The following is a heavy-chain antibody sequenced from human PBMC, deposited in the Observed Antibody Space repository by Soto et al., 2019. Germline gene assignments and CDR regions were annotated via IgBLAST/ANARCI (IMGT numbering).Heavy chain of an antibody. CDR1: GFTVSSNY. J-gene: IGHJ3*02. Sequence: GGSLRLSCAASGFTVSSNYMSWVRQAPGKGLEWVSVIYSGGSTYYADSVKGRFTISRDNSKNTLYLQMNSLRAEDTAVYYCAREAPNYDFWSGLGAFDIWGQGTMVTVSS. D-gene: IGHD3-3*01. CDR2: IYSGGST. CDR3: AREAPNYDFWSGLGAFDI. V-gene: IGHV3-53*01.